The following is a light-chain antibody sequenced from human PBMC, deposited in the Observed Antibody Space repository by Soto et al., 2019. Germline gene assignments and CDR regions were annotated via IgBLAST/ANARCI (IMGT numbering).Light chain of an antibody. CDR1: NSDVGGYNY. V-gene: IGLV2-8*01. Sequence: QPALTQPPSASGSPGQSVTISCTGTNSDVGGYNYVSWYQQHPGKAPKLIIYEVNKRPSGVPDRFSGSKSGYTASLTVSGLQAEDEADYYCSSYAGGNNVFGTGTKVTVL. CDR2: EVN. J-gene: IGLJ1*01. CDR3: SSYAGGNNV.